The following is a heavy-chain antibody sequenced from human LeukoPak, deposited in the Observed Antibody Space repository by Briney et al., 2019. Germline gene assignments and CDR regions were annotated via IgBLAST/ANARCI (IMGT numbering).Heavy chain of an antibody. CDR1: GFTFSSYS. J-gene: IGHJ3*02. D-gene: IGHD3-10*01. V-gene: IGHV3-21*01. CDR3: ARDGSGSVWDVFDI. CDR2: ISSSSSYI. Sequence: GGSLRLSCAASGFTFSSYSMNWVRQAPGKGLEWVSSISSSSSYIYYADSVKGRFTISRDNAKNSLYLQMNSLRAEDTAVYYCARDGSGSVWDVFDIWGQGTMVTVSS.